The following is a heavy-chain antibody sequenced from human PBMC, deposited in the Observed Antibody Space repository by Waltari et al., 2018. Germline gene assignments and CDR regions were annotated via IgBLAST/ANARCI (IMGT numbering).Heavy chain of an antibody. CDR2: INPNSGCT. V-gene: IGHV1-2*06. CDR1: GYQFTGYY. D-gene: IGHD3-10*01. CDR3: ARGKYGSGVIGDY. Sequence: QVQLVQSGAAVKKPGASVKVFCKASGYQFTGYYIKWVRQAPGQGLEWVGRINPNSGCTNSAQKFQGRVTMTSDTSISTAFMELSRLRSDDTAVYYCARGKYGSGVIGDYWGQGTLVTVSS. J-gene: IGHJ4*02.